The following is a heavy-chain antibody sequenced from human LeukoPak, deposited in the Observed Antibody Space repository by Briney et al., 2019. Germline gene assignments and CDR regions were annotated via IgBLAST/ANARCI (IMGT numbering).Heavy chain of an antibody. CDR3: ASTSGIKDYYYGMDV. D-gene: IGHD3-10*01. Sequence: GGSLRLSCAASGFTFSSYAMSWVRQAPGRGLEWASAISGSGGSTYYADSVKGRFTISRDNSKNTLYLQMNSLRAEDTAVYYCASTSGIKDYYYGMDVWGQGTTVTVSS. CDR1: GFTFSSYA. CDR2: ISGSGGST. J-gene: IGHJ6*02. V-gene: IGHV3-23*01.